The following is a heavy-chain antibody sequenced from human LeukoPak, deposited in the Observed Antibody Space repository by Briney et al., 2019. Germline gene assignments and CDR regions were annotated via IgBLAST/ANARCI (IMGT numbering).Heavy chain of an antibody. J-gene: IGHJ6*03. CDR2: MNPNSGNT. CDR3: ARGTYGSGRDYYMDV. CDR1: GYTFTRYD. D-gene: IGHD3-10*01. Sequence: ASVTVSCKASGYTFTRYDINWVRQATGQGLEWMGWMNPNSGNTGYAQKFQGRVTMTRNTSISTAYMELSSLRSEDTAVYYCARGTYGSGRDYYMDVWGKGTTVTISS. V-gene: IGHV1-8*01.